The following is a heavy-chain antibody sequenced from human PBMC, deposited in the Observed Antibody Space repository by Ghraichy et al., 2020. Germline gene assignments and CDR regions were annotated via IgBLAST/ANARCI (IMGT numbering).Heavy chain of an antibody. Sequence: SETLSLTCTVSGGSISSYYWSWIRQPPGKGLEWIGYIYYSGSTNYNPSLKSRVTISVDTSKNQFSLKLSSVTAADTAVYYCARAGSIGTVTTEGNWFDPWGQGTLVTVSS. CDR2: IYYSGST. V-gene: IGHV4-59*01. J-gene: IGHJ5*02. CDR3: ARAGSIGTVTTEGNWFDP. D-gene: IGHD4-17*01. CDR1: GGSISSYY.